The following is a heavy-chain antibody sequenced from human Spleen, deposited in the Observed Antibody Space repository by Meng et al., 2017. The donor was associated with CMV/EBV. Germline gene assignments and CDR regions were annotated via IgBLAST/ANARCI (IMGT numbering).Heavy chain of an antibody. CDR1: GVG. D-gene: IGHD3-3*01. Sequence: GVGVGWIRQPPGKALEWLAVLYWNDEKRYSPSLKSRLTIYKDTSKNQVVLTMTNMDPVDTATYYCAHRIRPYYDFWSGTIGYNWFDPWGQGTLVTVSS. CDR2: LYWNDEK. J-gene: IGHJ5*02. V-gene: IGHV2-5*01. CDR3: AHRIRPYYDFWSGTIGYNWFDP.